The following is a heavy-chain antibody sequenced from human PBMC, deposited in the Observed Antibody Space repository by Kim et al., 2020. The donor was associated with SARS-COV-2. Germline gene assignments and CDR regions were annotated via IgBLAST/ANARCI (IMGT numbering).Heavy chain of an antibody. Sequence: NYNPSLKCRVTISVATSKNQFALKLSSVTAADTAVYYCARGASGDLDFDYWGQGTLVTVSS. CDR3: ARGASGDLDFDY. V-gene: IGHV4-34*01. D-gene: IGHD4-17*01. J-gene: IGHJ4*02.